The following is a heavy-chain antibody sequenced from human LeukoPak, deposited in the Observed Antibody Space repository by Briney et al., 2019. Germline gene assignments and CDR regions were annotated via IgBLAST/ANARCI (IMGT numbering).Heavy chain of an antibody. Sequence: SETLSLTCAVSGGSISSSNWWSWIRQPPGKGLEWIGEINHSGSTNYNPSLKSRVTISVDTSKNQFSLKLSSVTAADTAVYYCARNDYGDYGVDYWGQGTLVTVSS. V-gene: IGHV4-4*02. J-gene: IGHJ4*02. CDR3: ARNDYGDYGVDY. D-gene: IGHD4-17*01. CDR1: GGSISSSNW. CDR2: INHSGST.